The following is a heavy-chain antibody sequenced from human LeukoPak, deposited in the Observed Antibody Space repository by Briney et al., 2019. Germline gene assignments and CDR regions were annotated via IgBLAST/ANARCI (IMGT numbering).Heavy chain of an antibody. V-gene: IGHV3-30-3*01. CDR2: ISYDGSNK. D-gene: IGHD6-6*01. CDR1: GFTFSSYW. CDR3: ARGNIAARPTFDY. J-gene: IGHJ4*02. Sequence: GGSLRLSCAASGFTFSSYWMSWVRQAPGKGLEWVAVISYDGSNKYYADSVKGRFTISRDNSKNTLYLQMNSLRAEDTAVYYCARGNIAARPTFDYWGQGTLVTVSS.